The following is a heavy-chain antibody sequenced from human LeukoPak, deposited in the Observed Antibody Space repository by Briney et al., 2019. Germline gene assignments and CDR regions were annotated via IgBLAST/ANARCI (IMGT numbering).Heavy chain of an antibody. CDR2: IIPIFVTA. Sequence: GASVEVSCKASGGTFSSYAISWVRQAPGQGREWMGGIIPIFVTANYAQKFQGRVTITTDESPSTAYMELSSLRSEDTAVYYCARDHYYDSSGYYKPRYWYFDLWGRGTLVTVSS. D-gene: IGHD3-22*01. V-gene: IGHV1-69*05. CDR3: ARDHYYDSSGYYKPRYWYFDL. CDR1: GGTFSSYA. J-gene: IGHJ2*01.